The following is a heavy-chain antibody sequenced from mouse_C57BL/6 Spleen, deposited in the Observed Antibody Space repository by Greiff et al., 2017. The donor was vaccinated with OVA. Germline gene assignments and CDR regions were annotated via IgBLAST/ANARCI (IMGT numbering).Heavy chain of an antibody. D-gene: IGHD2-4*01. CDR3: ARRNYDYDGRMDY. J-gene: IGHJ4*01. CDR1: GYTFTDYY. CDR2: INPNNGGT. Sequence: VQLQQSGPELVKPGASVKISCKASGYTFTDYYMNWVKQSHGKSLEWIGDINPNNGGTSYNQKFKGKATLTVDKSSSTAYMELRSLTSEDSAVYYCARRNYDYDGRMDYWGQGTSVTVSS. V-gene: IGHV1-26*01.